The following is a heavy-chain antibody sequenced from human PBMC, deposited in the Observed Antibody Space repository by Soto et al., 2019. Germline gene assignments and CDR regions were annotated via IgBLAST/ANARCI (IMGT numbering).Heavy chain of an antibody. D-gene: IGHD2-2*01. CDR3: ARSIPGPSRLVHYYYMDV. CDR1: GYTFTSYA. CDR2: INAGNGNT. J-gene: IGHJ6*03. Sequence: QVQLVQSGAEVKKPGASVKVSCKASGYTFTSYAMHWVRQAPGQRLEWMGWINAGNGNTKYSQKFQGRVTITRDTSASTAYMELSSLRSEDTAVYYCARSIPGPSRLVHYYYMDVWGKGTTVTVSS. V-gene: IGHV1-3*01.